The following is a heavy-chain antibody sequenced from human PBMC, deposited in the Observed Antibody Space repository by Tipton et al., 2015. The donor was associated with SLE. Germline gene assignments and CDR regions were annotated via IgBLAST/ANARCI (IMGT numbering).Heavy chain of an antibody. CDR1: GGSFSGYS. CDR2: INHSGFT. J-gene: IGHJ5*02. V-gene: IGHV4-34*01. D-gene: IGHD3-22*01. CDR3: ARFFYYDNSRAWGWFDP. Sequence: TLSLTCAVYGGSFSGYSWSWIRQPPGKGLEWIGEINHSGFTNYKPSLKSRVTISVDTSKNQFSLKVRSVTAADTAVYYCARFFYYDNSRAWGWFDPWGQGTLVTVSS.